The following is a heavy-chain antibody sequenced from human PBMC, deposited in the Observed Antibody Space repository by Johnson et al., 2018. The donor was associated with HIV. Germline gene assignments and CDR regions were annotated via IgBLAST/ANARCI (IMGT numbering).Heavy chain of an antibody. CDR3: AKPRPAIVVVTATVEGEAFDI. CDR1: GFTFSSYA. CDR2: ISYDGSNK. V-gene: IGHV3-30-3*02. D-gene: IGHD2-21*02. J-gene: IGHJ3*02. Sequence: QVQLVESGGGVVQPGRSLRLSCAASGFTFSSYAMHWVRQAPGKGLEWVAVISYDGSNKYYADSVKGRFTISRANSKNTRYLQMNCLRAEATAVYYCAKPRPAIVVVTATVEGEAFDIWGQGTMVTVSS.